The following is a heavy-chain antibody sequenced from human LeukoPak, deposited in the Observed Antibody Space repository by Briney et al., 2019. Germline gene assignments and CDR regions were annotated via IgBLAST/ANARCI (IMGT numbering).Heavy chain of an antibody. CDR2: IYYSGST. V-gene: IGHV4-39*07. CDR3: AREVIAAHNWFDP. D-gene: IGHD6-6*01. CDR1: GGSISSSSYY. J-gene: IGHJ5*02. Sequence: SATLSLTCAVSGGSISSSSYYWGWIRQPPGKGLEWIGSIYYSGSTYYNPSLKSRVTISVDTSKNQFSLKLSSVTAADTAVYYCAREVIAAHNWFDPWGQGTLVTVSS.